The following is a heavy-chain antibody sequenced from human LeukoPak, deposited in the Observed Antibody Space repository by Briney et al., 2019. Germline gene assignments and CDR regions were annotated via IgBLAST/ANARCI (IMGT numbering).Heavy chain of an antibody. V-gene: IGHV3-30*02. Sequence: GGSLRLSCAASGFTFSSYGMHWVRQAPGKGLEWVAFIRYDGSNKYYADSVKGRFTISRDNSKNTLYLQMNSLRAEDTAVYYCANVPTRWGTEYYFDYWGQGTLVTVSS. D-gene: IGHD1-1*01. CDR1: GFTFSSYG. CDR3: ANVPTRWGTEYYFDY. J-gene: IGHJ4*02. CDR2: IRYDGSNK.